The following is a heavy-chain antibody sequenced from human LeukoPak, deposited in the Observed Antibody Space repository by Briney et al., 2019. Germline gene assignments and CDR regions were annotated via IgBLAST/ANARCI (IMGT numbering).Heavy chain of an antibody. CDR2: IYYTGST. J-gene: IGHJ4*02. D-gene: IGHD1-26*01. V-gene: IGHV4-59*08. CDR3: ARLLIVGAIPGYFDY. CDR1: GASISNYY. Sequence: SETLSLTCSVSGASISNYYWSWIRQPPGKGLEWIGYIYYTGSTDYNPSLKSRVTTSIDTSKNQFSLKVTSVTAADTAVYYCARLLIVGAIPGYFDYWGQGTLVTVSS.